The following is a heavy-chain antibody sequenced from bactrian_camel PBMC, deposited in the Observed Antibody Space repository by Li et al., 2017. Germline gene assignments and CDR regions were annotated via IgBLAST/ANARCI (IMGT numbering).Heavy chain of an antibody. Sequence: VQLVESGGGLVQPGGSLRLSCTFSGFPFRDFSMSWVRQTPGKGLEWVSSITRGGDTVFYADSVKGRSTVSRDNAKNTLTLQLNGLKTEDTAMYYCARGWWDFRYWGQGTQVTVS. CDR3: ARGWWDFRY. J-gene: IGHJ6*01. CDR1: GFPFRDFS. V-gene: IGHV3S31*01. CDR2: ITRGGDTV. D-gene: IGHD7*01.